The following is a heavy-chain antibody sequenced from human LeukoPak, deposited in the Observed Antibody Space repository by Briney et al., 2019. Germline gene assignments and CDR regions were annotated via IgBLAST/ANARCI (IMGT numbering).Heavy chain of an antibody. V-gene: IGHV3-23*01. Sequence: GGSLRLSCAASGFTFGSYAMGWVRQAPGEGLDWVSTISGNGVNTYYADSVKGRFTISRDNSKNTLFLQMNSLRAEDTALYYCAKGPQSSSWYLPDYWGQGTMVTVSS. CDR2: ISGNGVNT. J-gene: IGHJ4*02. D-gene: IGHD6-13*01. CDR3: AKGPQSSSWYLPDY. CDR1: GFTFGSYA.